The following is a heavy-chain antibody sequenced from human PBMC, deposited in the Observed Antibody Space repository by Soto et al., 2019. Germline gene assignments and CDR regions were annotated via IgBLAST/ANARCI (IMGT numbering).Heavy chain of an antibody. CDR3: ARDRYCSSTSCYSGYNWFDP. CDR2: IIPIFGTA. D-gene: IGHD2-2*02. Sequence: SVKVSCKASGGTFSSYAISWVRQAPGQGLEWMGGIIPIFGTANYAQKFQGRVTITADESTSTAYMELSSLRSEDTAVYYCARDRYCSSTSCYSGYNWFDPWGQGTLVTVSS. J-gene: IGHJ5*02. V-gene: IGHV1-69*13. CDR1: GGTFSSYA.